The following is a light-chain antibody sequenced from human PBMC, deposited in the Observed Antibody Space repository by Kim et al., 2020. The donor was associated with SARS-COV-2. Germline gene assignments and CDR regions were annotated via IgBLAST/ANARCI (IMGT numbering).Light chain of an antibody. V-gene: IGKV3-15*01. CDR1: QTINNK. J-gene: IGKJ1*01. CDR3: QQSNDWPPLT. Sequence: SPGERATLSCRASQTINNKLVWYQHKPGQAPRLPIYDATTRATGVPARFIGSGSETDFTLTISSLRSEDFAVYYCQQSNDWPPLTFGQGTKVDIK. CDR2: DAT.